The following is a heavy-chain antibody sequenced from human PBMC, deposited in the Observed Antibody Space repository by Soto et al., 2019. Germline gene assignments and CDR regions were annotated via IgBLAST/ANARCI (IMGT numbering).Heavy chain of an antibody. J-gene: IGHJ4*02. CDR2: IYHSGST. CDR1: GGSISSGGYS. V-gene: IGHV4-30-2*01. CDR3: ARDHDSSGYYCDY. D-gene: IGHD3-22*01. Sequence: SETLSLTCAVSGGSISSGGYSWSWIRQPPGKGLEWIGYIYHSGSTYYNPSLKSRVTISVDRSKNQFSLKLSSVTAADTAVYYCARDHDSSGYYCDYWGQGTQVTVSS.